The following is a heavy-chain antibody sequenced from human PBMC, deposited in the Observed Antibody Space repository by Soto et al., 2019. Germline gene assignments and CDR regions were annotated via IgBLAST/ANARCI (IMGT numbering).Heavy chain of an antibody. CDR1: GYTLTELS. D-gene: IGHD3-10*01. CDR3: ATSGALRDAFDI. Sequence: ASVKVSCKVSGYTLTELSMHWVRQAPGKGLEWMGGFDPEDGETIYAQKFQGRVTMTEDTSTDTAYMELSSLRSEDTAVYYCATSGALRDAFDIXGQGTMVTVSS. V-gene: IGHV1-24*01. J-gene: IGHJ3*02. CDR2: FDPEDGET.